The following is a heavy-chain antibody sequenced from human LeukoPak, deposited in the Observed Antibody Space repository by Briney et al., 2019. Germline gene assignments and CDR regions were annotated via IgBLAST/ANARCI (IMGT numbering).Heavy chain of an antibody. Sequence: SVKVSCKASGGTFSSYAISWVRQAPGQGLEWMGRIIPIFGTANYAQKFQGRVTITTDESTSTAYMELSSLRSEDTAVYYCARGAYSSGWSNWFDPWGQGTLVTVSS. D-gene: IGHD6-19*01. J-gene: IGHJ5*02. CDR1: GGTFSSYA. CDR2: IIPIFGTA. V-gene: IGHV1-69*05. CDR3: ARGAYSSGWSNWFDP.